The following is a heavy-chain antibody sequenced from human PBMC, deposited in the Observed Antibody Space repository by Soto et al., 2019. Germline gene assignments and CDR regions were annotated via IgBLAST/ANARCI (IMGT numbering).Heavy chain of an antibody. J-gene: IGHJ6*02. CDR2: VNSDGSRR. V-gene: IGHV3-74*01. CDR3: ARDQSYGGYFYYGMDV. CDR1: EFSISTYW. D-gene: IGHD2-15*01. Sequence: EVQLVESGGNVVQPGGSVRLSCAASEFSISTYWMHWVRQAPGKGLEWVSRVNSDGSRRNYADSVKGRFTISRDNAKNTLYLHMNTLRDEDTAVYYCARDQSYGGYFYYGMDVWGQGTTVTVSS.